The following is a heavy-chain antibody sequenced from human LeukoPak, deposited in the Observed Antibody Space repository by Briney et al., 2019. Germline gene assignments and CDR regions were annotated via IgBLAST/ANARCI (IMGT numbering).Heavy chain of an antibody. Sequence: GGSLRLSCAASGFTFSKHGMNWVRQAPGKGLEWVSGISPSGDITYYADSVKGRFTISRDNSKNTLYLEMNSLRAEDTAVYYCARRSDDYDSSAYYHWGQGTLVTVSS. D-gene: IGHD3-22*01. CDR1: GFTFSKHG. V-gene: IGHV3-23*01. CDR3: ARRSDDYDSSAYYH. J-gene: IGHJ4*02. CDR2: ISPSGDIT.